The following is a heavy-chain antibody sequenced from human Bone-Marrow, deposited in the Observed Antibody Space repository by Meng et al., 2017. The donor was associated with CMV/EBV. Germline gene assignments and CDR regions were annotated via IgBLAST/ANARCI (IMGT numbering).Heavy chain of an antibody. Sequence: SGPTLVKPPQTLTLTCTFSGFSLSTGGVGVGWIRQPPGKALEWLALIYSNDDKRYSQSLKSRLTITEDTSKNQVVLTMTNMDPVDTAIYYCAHRQYKSYFDYWGQGTLVTVSS. V-gene: IGHV2-5*01. CDR1: GFSLSTGGVG. J-gene: IGHJ4*02. CDR3: AHRQYKSYFDY. D-gene: IGHD1-14*01. CDR2: IYSNDDK.